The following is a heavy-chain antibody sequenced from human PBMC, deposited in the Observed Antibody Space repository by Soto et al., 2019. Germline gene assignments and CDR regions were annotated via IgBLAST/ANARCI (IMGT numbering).Heavy chain of an antibody. J-gene: IGHJ6*02. V-gene: IGHV1-24*01. D-gene: IGHD4-17*01. CDR3: ATRATVGIYYYYGLDV. CDR2: FDPEDGET. Sequence: GASVKVSCKVSGYTLTELSIHWVRQAPGKGLEWMGGFDPEDGETIYAQNFQGRVTMTDDTSTDTAYMELSSLRSEDTAVYYCATRATVGIYYYYGLDVWGQGTTVTVSS. CDR1: GYTLTELS.